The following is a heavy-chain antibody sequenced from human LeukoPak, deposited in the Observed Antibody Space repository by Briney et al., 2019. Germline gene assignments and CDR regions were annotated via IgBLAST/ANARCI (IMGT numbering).Heavy chain of an antibody. Sequence: SETLSLTCTVSGGSISSHGYYWSWIRQHPGKGLEWIGYTYYSGTAYYNPSLKSRVTISVDTSKNQFSLKLSSVTAADTAVYYCARDVDYFDSSGQRAYDVWGQGTMVTVSS. J-gene: IGHJ3*01. V-gene: IGHV4-31*03. CDR2: TYYSGTA. D-gene: IGHD3-22*01. CDR3: ARDVDYFDSSGQRAYDV. CDR1: GGSISSHGYY.